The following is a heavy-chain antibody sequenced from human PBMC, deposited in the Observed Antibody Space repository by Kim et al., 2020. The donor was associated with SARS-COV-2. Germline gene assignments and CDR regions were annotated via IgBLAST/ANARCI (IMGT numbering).Heavy chain of an antibody. J-gene: IGHJ4*02. Sequence: GGSLRLSCAASGFTFSSYEMNWVRQAPGKGLEWVSYISSSGSTIYYADSVKGRFTISRDNAKNSLYLQMNSLRAEDTAVYYCALMVVTPDYWGQGTLVTVSS. V-gene: IGHV3-48*03. D-gene: IGHD2-15*01. CDR2: ISSSGSTI. CDR3: ALMVVTPDY. CDR1: GFTFSSYE.